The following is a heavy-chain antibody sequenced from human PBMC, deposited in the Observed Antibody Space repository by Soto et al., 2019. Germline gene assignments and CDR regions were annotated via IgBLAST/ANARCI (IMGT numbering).Heavy chain of an antibody. CDR3: ARIVLFVVPAGQTLPPSYYYYYGIDV. CDR2: IIPIFGTA. J-gene: IGHJ6*02. CDR1: GGTFSSYA. Sequence: QVQLVQSGAEVKKPGSSVKVSCKASGGTFSSYAISWVRQAPGQGLEWMGGIIPIFGTANYAQKFQGRVTITADESTSKAYMELSSLRYEDTAVYYCARIVLFVVPAGQTLPPSYYYYYGIDVWGQGTTVTVSS. D-gene: IGHD2-2*01. V-gene: IGHV1-69*01.